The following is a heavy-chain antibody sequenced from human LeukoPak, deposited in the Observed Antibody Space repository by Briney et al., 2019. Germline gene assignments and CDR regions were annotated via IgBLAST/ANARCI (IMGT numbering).Heavy chain of an antibody. D-gene: IGHD1-26*01. J-gene: IGHJ6*04. CDR3: ACLVGATQDV. V-gene: IGHV3-21*01. CDR2: ISSTSTYI. CDR1: GFTFSSYI. Sequence: KAGGSLRLSCAASGFTFSSYIMNWVRQAPGKGLEWVSSISSTSTYIYYADSVKGRFTISRDNAKNSLYLQMNSLRAEDTAVYYCACLVGATQDVWGKGTTVIVSS.